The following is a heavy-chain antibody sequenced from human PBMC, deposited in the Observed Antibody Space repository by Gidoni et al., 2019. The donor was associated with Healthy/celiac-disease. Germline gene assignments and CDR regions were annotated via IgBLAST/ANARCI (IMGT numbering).Heavy chain of an antibody. D-gene: IGHD3-9*01. Sequence: EVQLVESGGGLVKPGGSLRLSCADSGFTFSRYSMNWVRQAPGKGLEWVSSISSSSIYISYADSVKGRFTISRDNAKNSLYLQMNSLRAEDTAVYSCARWENYYDILTGWYFDLWGRGTLVTVSS. CDR3: ARWENYYDILTGWYFDL. V-gene: IGHV3-21*01. J-gene: IGHJ2*01. CDR2: ISSSSIYI. CDR1: GFTFSRYS.